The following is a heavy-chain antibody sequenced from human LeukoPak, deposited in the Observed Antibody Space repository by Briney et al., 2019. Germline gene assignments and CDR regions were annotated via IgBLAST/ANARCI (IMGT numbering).Heavy chain of an antibody. Sequence: ASVKVSCKASGYTFTSYAMNWVRQAPGQGLEWMGWINTNTGNPTYAQGFTGRFVFSLDTSVSTAYLRISSLKAEDTAVYYCARAKPKNMVRGLIMRRESRYYFDYWGQGTLVTVSS. J-gene: IGHJ4*02. D-gene: IGHD3-10*01. CDR1: GYTFTSYA. CDR3: ARAKPKNMVRGLIMRRESRYYFDY. CDR2: INTNTGNP. V-gene: IGHV7-4-1*02.